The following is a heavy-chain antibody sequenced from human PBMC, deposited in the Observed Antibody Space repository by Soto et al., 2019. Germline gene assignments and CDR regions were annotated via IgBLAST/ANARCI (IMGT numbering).Heavy chain of an antibody. V-gene: IGHV4-39*01. Sequence: XDTLSLTCTVSGCPISSRSYYWGWIRQPPVKGLEWIGSIYYSGSTYYNPSLKSRVTISVDTSKNQFSLKLSSVTAADTAVYYCARQAAVNFDYWGQGALVTVSS. CDR3: ARQAAVNFDY. D-gene: IGHD6-13*01. CDR2: IYYSGST. J-gene: IGHJ4*02. CDR1: GCPISSRSYY.